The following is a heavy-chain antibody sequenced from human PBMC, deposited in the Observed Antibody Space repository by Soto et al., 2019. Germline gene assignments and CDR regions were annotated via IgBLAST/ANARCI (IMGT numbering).Heavy chain of an antibody. J-gene: IGHJ4*02. Sequence: GALRLSCAASGFTFTRYSMNWVRQAPGKGLEWVSSISSTTNYIYYGDSMKGRFTISRDNAKNSLYLEMNSLRAEDTAVYYCARESEDLTSNFDYWGQGTLFTVSS. CDR3: ARESEDLTSNFDY. V-gene: IGHV3-21*06. CDR1: GFTFTRYS. CDR2: ISSTTNYI.